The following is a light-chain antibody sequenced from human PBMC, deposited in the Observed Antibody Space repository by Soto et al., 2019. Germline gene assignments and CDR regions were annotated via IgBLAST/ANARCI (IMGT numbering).Light chain of an antibody. CDR2: DAS. V-gene: IGKV3-11*01. CDR3: QQRSSWPPT. Sequence: EIVLPQSPVTLSLSPGASSPLSCRASQSVRTYLAWYQVKPGQAPRLLIYDASRRASGVPARFSGSGSGTDFTLTISRLEPEDFAVYYCQQRSSWPPTVGQGKRLEIK. CDR1: QSVRTY. J-gene: IGKJ5*01.